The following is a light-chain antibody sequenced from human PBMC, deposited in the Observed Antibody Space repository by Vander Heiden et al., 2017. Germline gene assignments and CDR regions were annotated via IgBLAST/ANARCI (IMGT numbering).Light chain of an antibody. V-gene: IGLV2-14*03. CDR2: DVS. Sequence: QSALTPPASVSGSPAQPITISCTGTSSAVGGYNYFSWYKQHPGKAPKVMIYDVSNRPSGVSNRFSGSKSGNTASLTISGLQAEDEADYYCTSYTSRTTWVFGGGTKLTVL. J-gene: IGLJ2*01. CDR1: SSAVGGYNY. CDR3: TSYTSRTTWV.